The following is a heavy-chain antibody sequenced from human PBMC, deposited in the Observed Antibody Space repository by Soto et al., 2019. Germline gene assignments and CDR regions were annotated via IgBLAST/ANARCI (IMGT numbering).Heavy chain of an antibody. CDR3: ARSMYSSGPYGMDV. Sequence: QVQLVQSGAEVKKPGSSVKVSCKASGGTFSSYTISWVRQAPGQGLEWMGRIIPILGITNYSQKFQGRVTITADKSTSTAYMELSSLRSEDTAVYYCARSMYSSGPYGMDVWGQGTTVTVSS. J-gene: IGHJ6*02. CDR1: GGTFSSYT. D-gene: IGHD6-19*01. CDR2: IIPILGIT. V-gene: IGHV1-69*02.